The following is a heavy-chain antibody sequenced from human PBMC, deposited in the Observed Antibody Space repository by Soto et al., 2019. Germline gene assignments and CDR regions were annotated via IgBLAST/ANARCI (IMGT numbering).Heavy chain of an antibody. CDR1: GGTFSSYA. Sequence: ASVKVSSKASGGTFSSYAMSWVRQAPGQGLEWMGGIIPIFGTANYAQKFQGRVTITADESTSTAYMELSSLRSEDTAVYYCARDPGIAAAGWDYYYGMDVWGQGTTVTVSS. D-gene: IGHD6-13*01. J-gene: IGHJ6*02. CDR2: IIPIFGTA. V-gene: IGHV1-69*13. CDR3: ARDPGIAAAGWDYYYGMDV.